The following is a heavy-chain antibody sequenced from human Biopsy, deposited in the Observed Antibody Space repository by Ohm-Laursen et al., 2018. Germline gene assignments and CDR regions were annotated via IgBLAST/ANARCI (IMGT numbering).Heavy chain of an antibody. D-gene: IGHD4-23*01. Sequence: PSQTLSLTCTVSGGSFTGHYWTWIRQPPGKGLEWIGYISHTGYTSYKSSLKSRVTISLDTTRKYFSLRLTSLAAADTAVYYCARGSNEYGGVYFPHWGQGTLVTVSS. CDR2: ISHTGYT. J-gene: IGHJ1*01. CDR3: ARGSNEYGGVYFPH. CDR1: GGSFTGHY. V-gene: IGHV4-59*11.